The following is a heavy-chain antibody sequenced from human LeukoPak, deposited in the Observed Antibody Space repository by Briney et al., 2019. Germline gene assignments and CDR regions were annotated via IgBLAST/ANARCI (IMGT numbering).Heavy chain of an antibody. J-gene: IGHJ5*02. CDR3: ASQGTYYYGSGSYEPYNWFDP. CDR1: GGSISSYY. Sequence: SETLSLTCTVSGGSISSYYWSWIRQPPGKGLEWIGYIYYSGSTNYSPSLKSRVTISVDTSKNQFSLKLSSVTAADTAVYYCASQGTYYYGSGSYEPYNWFDPWGQGTLVTVSS. V-gene: IGHV4-59*01. CDR2: IYYSGST. D-gene: IGHD3-10*01.